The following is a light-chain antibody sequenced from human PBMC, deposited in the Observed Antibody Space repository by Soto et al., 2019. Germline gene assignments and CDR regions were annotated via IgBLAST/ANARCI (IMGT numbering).Light chain of an antibody. CDR1: SSDVGGYNY. CDR3: SSYAGSNNHEL. V-gene: IGLV2-8*01. J-gene: IGLJ2*01. Sequence: QSALTQPPSASGSPGQSVTISCTGTSSDVGGYNYVSWYQQHQGKAPKLMIYEVSKRPSGVPDRFSGSKSGNTASLTVSGRQAEDEADDHCSSYAGSNNHELFGGGTKVTVL. CDR2: EVS.